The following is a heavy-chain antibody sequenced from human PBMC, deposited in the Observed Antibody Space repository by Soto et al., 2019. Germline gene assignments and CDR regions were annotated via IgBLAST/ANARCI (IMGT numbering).Heavy chain of an antibody. J-gene: IGHJ4*02. CDR3: ARAVYGAHSY. Sequence: GRSRGLSSSAHEITLNIYWMTGVRQAPGKGLDWVASIKHDGSEKYYVDSVKGRFTISRDNAKNSLSLQMDSLRAEDTGVYYCARAVYGAHSYWGQGT. CDR2: IKHDGSEK. CDR1: EITLNIYW. V-gene: IGHV3-7*01. D-gene: IGHD3-10*01.